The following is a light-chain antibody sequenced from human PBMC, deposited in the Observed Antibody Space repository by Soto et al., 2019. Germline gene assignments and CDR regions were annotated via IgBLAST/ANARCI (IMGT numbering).Light chain of an antibody. CDR1: QSVTSNY. J-gene: IGKJ5*01. V-gene: IGKV3-20*01. Sequence: EIVLTQSPGTLSLSPGERATLSCRTSQSVTSNYLAWYQQKPGQAPRLLVYGASSRATGISDRFSGSGSGKDFTLTISRLEPEDFAVYYCQHYVSPPITLGQGTRLEI. CDR3: QHYVSPPIT. CDR2: GAS.